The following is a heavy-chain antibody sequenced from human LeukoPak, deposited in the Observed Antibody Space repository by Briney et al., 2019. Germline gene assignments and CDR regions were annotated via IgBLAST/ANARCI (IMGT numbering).Heavy chain of an antibody. CDR2: IYYSGST. Sequence: SETLSLTCTVSGGSISSSNYYWGWIRQPPGKGLEWIGSIYYSGSTYYNPSLKSRVTISVDTSKNQFSLKLSSVTAADTAVYYCARDKFDGGNDFDAFDIWGQGTMVTVSS. J-gene: IGHJ3*02. CDR1: GGSISSSNYY. V-gene: IGHV4-39*07. D-gene: IGHD4-23*01. CDR3: ARDKFDGGNDFDAFDI.